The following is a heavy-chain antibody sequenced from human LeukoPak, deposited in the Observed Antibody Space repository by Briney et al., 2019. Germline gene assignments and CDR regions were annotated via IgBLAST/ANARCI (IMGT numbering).Heavy chain of an antibody. V-gene: IGHV3-43*02. D-gene: IGHD1-26*01. Sequence: GGSLRLSCGASGFTFDDYGMHWVRQAPGKGQEWVSLISGDGGSTYQADSVKGRFTISRDNSKNSLYLQMNSLRTEDTALYYCTKDMGGSGRNWASNWFDPWGQGTLVIVSS. CDR3: TKDMGGSGRNWASNWFDP. CDR2: ISGDGGST. CDR1: GFTFDDYG. J-gene: IGHJ5*02.